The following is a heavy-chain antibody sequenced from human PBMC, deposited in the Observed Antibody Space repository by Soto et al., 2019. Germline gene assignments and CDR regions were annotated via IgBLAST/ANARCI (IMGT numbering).Heavy chain of an antibody. Sequence: QVRLVQSGAEVKKPGASVTVSCKAYDYSFTGYEMHWVRQAPGQGLEWMGWIDPNSGVTNYARKFQGRVTMTRDTSISTAYLELKRLRSDDTAVYYCATIHRSSTSRGSDFDPWGQGTQVTVSS. CDR2: IDPNSGVT. V-gene: IGHV1-2*02. CDR3: ATIHRSSTSRGSDFDP. CDR1: DYSFTGYE. D-gene: IGHD2-2*01. J-gene: IGHJ5*02.